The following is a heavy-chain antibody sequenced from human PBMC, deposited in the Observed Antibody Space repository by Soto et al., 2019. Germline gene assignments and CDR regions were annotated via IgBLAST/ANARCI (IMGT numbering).Heavy chain of an antibody. V-gene: IGHV3-33*01. CDR3: ARAPSDYGFYFQH. D-gene: IGHD4-17*01. CDR1: GFTFSSYG. CDR2: IWYDGSNK. Sequence: GGSLRLSCAASGFTFSSYGMHWVRQAPGKGLEWVAVIWYDGSNKYYADSVKGRFTISRDNSKNTLYLQMNSLRAEDTAVYYCARAPSDYGFYFQHWGQGTLVTV. J-gene: IGHJ1*01.